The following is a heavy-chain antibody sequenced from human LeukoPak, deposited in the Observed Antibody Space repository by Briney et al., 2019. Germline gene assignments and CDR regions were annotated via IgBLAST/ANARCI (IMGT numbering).Heavy chain of an antibody. J-gene: IGHJ6*02. CDR2: INPNSGGT. CDR3: ASRDGDYDDYYYYGMDV. CDR1: GYTFTGYY. Sequence: ASVKVSCKASGYTFTGYYIHWVRQAPGQGLEWMGWINPNSGGTNYAQRFQGRVTMTRDTSISTAYMELSRLRSDDTAVYYCASRDGDYDDYYYYGMDVWGQGTTVTVSS. D-gene: IGHD4-17*01. V-gene: IGHV1-2*02.